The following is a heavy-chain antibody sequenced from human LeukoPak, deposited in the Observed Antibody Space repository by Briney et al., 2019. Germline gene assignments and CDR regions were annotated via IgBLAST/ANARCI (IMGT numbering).Heavy chain of an antibody. Sequence: ASVKVSCKASGYTFTSYYMHWVRQAPGQGLEWMGIINPSGGSTSYAQKFQGRVTMTRDTSTSTVYMELSSLRSEDTAVYYCAMCYSGSYYGENWFDPWGQGTLVTVSS. V-gene: IGHV1-46*01. J-gene: IGHJ5*02. CDR1: GYTFTSYY. CDR2: INPSGGST. D-gene: IGHD1-26*01. CDR3: AMCYSGSYYGENWFDP.